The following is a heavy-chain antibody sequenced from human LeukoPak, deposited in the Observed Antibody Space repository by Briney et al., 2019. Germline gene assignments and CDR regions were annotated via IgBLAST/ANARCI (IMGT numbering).Heavy chain of an antibody. CDR1: GFTFSDYY. J-gene: IGHJ3*02. V-gene: IGHV3-11*04. CDR3: AREGTFGVVPNAFDI. D-gene: IGHD3-3*01. CDR2: ISSSGSTI. Sequence: GGSLRLSCAASGFTFSDYYMSWIRQAPGKGLEWVSYISSSGSTIYYADSVKGRFTISRDNAKNSLYLQMNSLRAEDTAVYYCAREGTFGVVPNAFDIWGQGTMVTVSS.